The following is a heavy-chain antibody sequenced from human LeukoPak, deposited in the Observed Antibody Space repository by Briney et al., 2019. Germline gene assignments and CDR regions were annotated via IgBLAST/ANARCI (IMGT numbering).Heavy chain of an antibody. CDR3: ARRLTFPPYYMDV. CDR1: GYTFTNYA. Sequence: ASVKVSCKASGYTFTNYAMNWARQAPGQGLEWMGCINTNTGNPTYAQGFTGRFVFSLDTSVSTAYLQINSLRAEDTAVYYCARRLTFPPYYMDVWGKGTTVTVSS. V-gene: IGHV7-4-1*02. CDR2: INTNTGNP. J-gene: IGHJ6*03. D-gene: IGHD3-16*01.